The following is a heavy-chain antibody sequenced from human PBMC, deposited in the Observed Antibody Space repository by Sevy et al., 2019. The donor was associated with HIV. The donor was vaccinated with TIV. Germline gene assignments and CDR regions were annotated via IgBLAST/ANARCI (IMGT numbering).Heavy chain of an antibody. CDR1: GFSLSTSGVG. Sequence: SGPTLVNPTQTLMLTCTFSGFSLSTSGVGVGWIRQPPGKALEWLALIYWDDDKRYSPSLKSRLTISKDTSKNQVVLTMTNMDPLDTATYYCAHSDSTGYYFDYWGQGTLVTVSS. CDR3: AHSDSTGYYFDY. D-gene: IGHD3-9*01. J-gene: IGHJ4*02. CDR2: IYWDDDK. V-gene: IGHV2-5*02.